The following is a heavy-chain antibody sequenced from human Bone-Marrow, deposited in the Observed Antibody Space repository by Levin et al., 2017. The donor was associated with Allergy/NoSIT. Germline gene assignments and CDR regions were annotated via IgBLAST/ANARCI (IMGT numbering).Heavy chain of an antibody. CDR2: ISGSGGST. J-gene: IGHJ4*02. CDR1: GFTFSSYA. Sequence: GGSLRLSCAASGFTFSSYAMSWVRQAPGKGLEWVSAISGSGGSTYYADSVKGRFTISRDNSKNTLYLQMNSLRAEDTAVYYCAKGNITIFGVVTLFDYWGQGTLVTVSS. V-gene: IGHV3-23*01. CDR3: AKGNITIFGVVTLFDY. D-gene: IGHD3-3*01.